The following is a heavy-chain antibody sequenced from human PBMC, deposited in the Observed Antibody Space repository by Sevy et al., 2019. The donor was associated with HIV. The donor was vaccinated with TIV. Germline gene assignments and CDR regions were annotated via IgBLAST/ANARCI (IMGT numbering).Heavy chain of an antibody. D-gene: IGHD6-13*01. CDR1: GFTFDDYA. V-gene: IGHV3-9*03. CDR3: AKDIAAAGFGTLYGMDV. Sequence: GGSLRLSCAASGFTFDDYAMHWVRQAPGKGLEWVSGISWNSGSIGYADSVKGRFTISRDNAKNSLYLQMNSLRAEDMALYYCAKDIAAAGFGTLYGMDVWGQGTTVTVSS. J-gene: IGHJ6*02. CDR2: ISWNSGSI.